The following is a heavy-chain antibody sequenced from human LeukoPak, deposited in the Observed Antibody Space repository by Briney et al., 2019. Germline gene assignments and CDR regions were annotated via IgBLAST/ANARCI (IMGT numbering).Heavy chain of an antibody. CDR2: IYYSGST. CDR1: GGSISSISSNNYH. D-gene: IGHD4-23*01. Sequence: SETLSLTCIVSGGSISSISSNNYHWGWIRQPPGTGLEWIGSIYYSGSTYYNPSLKSRVTISVDTSKNQFSLKLSSVTAADTALYYCAREMGVVTAHGIDVWGQGTTVTVSS. V-gene: IGHV4-39*02. J-gene: IGHJ6*02. CDR3: AREMGVVTAHGIDV.